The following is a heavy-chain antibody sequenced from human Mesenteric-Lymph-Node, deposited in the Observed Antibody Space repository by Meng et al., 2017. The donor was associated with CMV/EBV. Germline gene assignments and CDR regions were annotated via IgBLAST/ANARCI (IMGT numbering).Heavy chain of an antibody. CDR2: ISGSGGST. CDR3: AREGYYDFWSGYYYYYYGMDV. J-gene: IGHJ6*02. Sequence: GESLKISCAASGFTFSSYAMSWVRQAPGKGLEWVSAISGSGGSTYYADSVKGRFTISRDNSKNTLYLQMNSLRAEDTAVYYCAREGYYDFWSGYYYYYYGMDVWGQGTTVTVSS. V-gene: IGHV3-23*01. D-gene: IGHD3-3*01. CDR1: GFTFSSYA.